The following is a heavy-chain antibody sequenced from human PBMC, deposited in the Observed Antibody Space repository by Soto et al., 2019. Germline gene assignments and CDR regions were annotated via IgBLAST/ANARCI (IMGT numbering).Heavy chain of an antibody. CDR2: IVPMFGTP. CDR1: GGTFSNNA. CDR3: ARGVYGSGSYYNDY. Sequence: QVQLVQSGAEVKKPGSSVKVSCKASGGTFSNNAISWVGQAPGQGLEWMGGIVPMFGTPNYAQKLQGRVTITADESTSTAYMVLSSMKSQDTAVYYCARGVYGSGSYYNDYWGQGTPVTVSS. D-gene: IGHD3-10*01. V-gene: IGHV1-69*01. J-gene: IGHJ4*02.